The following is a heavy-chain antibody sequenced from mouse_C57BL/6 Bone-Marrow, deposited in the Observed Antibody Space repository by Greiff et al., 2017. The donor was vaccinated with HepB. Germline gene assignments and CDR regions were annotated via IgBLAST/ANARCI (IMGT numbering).Heavy chain of an antibody. CDR3: ARDPDSSGLYAMDY. V-gene: IGHV5-4*01. Sequence: EVMLVESGGGLVKPGGSLKLSCAASGFTFSSYAMSWVRQTPEKRLEWVATISDGGSYTYYPDNVKGRFTISRDNAKNNLYLQMSHLKSEDTAMYYCARDPDSSGLYAMDYWGQGTSVTVAS. D-gene: IGHD3-2*02. J-gene: IGHJ4*01. CDR2: ISDGGSYT. CDR1: GFTFSSYA.